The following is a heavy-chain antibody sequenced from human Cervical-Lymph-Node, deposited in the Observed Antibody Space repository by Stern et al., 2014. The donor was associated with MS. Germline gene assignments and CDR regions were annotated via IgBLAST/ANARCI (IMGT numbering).Heavy chain of an antibody. J-gene: IGHJ4*02. CDR1: GFTFRNYW. Sequence: EVQLVESGGGFVQPGGTLRLSCVASGFTFRNYWMHWVRQAPGQGLVWGGRMKREGRAEDRAESLKGRFSNSRDNAKNTLYLEMNSLRAEDTAVYYCTKDTFGPEDYWGQGVSVTVSS. CDR2: MKREGRAE. V-gene: IGHV3-74*02. D-gene: IGHD3-16*01. CDR3: TKDTFGPEDY.